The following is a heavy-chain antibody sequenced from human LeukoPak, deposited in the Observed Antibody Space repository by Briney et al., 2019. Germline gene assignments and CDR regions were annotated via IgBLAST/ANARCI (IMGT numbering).Heavy chain of an antibody. CDR2: IYYSGST. D-gene: IGHD4-17*01. J-gene: IGHJ4*02. CDR3: ARLLVYGDPDY. V-gene: IGHV4-39*01. CDR1: GGSISSSSYY. Sequence: PSETLSLTCTVSGGSISSSSYYWGWIRQPPGKGLEWIGSIYYSGSTCYNPSLKSRVTISVDTSKNQFSLKLSSVTAADTAVYYCARLLVYGDPDYWGQGTLVTVSS.